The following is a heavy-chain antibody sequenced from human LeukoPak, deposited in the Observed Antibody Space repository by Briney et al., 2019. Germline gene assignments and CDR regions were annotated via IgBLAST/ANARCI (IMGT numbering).Heavy chain of an antibody. CDR1: GYDFSNYW. CDR3: ATTLGYCPGGSCQDF. D-gene: IGHD2-15*01. CDR2: IYPTDSNT. J-gene: IGHJ4*02. Sequence: GESLKISCNVPGYDFSNYWIGWVPQMPGKGLEWMGIIYPTDSNTKYSPSFEGQVTISADKSISVAFLQWSSLRASDTAIYYCATTLGYCPGGSCQDFWGQGTLVTVSP. V-gene: IGHV5-51*01.